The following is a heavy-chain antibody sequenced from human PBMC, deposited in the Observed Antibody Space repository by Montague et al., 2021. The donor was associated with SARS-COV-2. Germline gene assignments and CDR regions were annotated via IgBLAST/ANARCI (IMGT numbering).Heavy chain of an antibody. CDR1: SGSLSGYY. CDR3: ARGTAYDHVYY. V-gene: IGHV4-59*12. Sequence: SETLSLTCTASSGSLSGYYWNWIRQPPGKGLEWIGFTHYSGTTKYNPSLKSRLNTSLDTSKNQFPLTLNSVTAADTAIYYCARGTAYDHVYYWGQGAPVTVAS. J-gene: IGHJ4*02. CDR2: THYSGTT. D-gene: IGHD2-8*02.